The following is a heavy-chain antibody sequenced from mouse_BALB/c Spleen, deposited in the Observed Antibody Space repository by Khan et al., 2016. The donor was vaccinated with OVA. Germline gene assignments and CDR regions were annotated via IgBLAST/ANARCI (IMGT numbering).Heavy chain of an antibody. Sequence: QIQLVPSGPELKKPGETVKISCKASGYTLTDYGMNWVKQAPGKGLKWMGWINTYTGEATYADDFKGRFAFSLDTYASTAYLQINNLKTEDTATYFCSRSNGNYWFAYWGQGTLVTVSA. CDR1: GYTLTDYG. CDR2: INTYTGEA. J-gene: IGHJ3*01. D-gene: IGHD2-1*01. CDR3: SRSNGNYWFAY. V-gene: IGHV9-3-1*01.